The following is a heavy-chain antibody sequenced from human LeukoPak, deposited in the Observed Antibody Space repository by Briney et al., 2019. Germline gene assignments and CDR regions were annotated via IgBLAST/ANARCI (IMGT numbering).Heavy chain of an antibody. CDR3: ARDYGYGDYPGY. D-gene: IGHD4-17*01. CDR2: INWNGGRT. Sequence: GGALRLSSVPSGFMFDDYVMCGVRETLGKGLEWVSRINWNGGRTGYADSVKGRFTISREKAKNTLYLQMNSLRAEETALYYCARDYGYGDYPGYWGQGTLVTVSS. CDR1: GFMFDDYV. V-gene: IGHV3-20*03. J-gene: IGHJ4*02.